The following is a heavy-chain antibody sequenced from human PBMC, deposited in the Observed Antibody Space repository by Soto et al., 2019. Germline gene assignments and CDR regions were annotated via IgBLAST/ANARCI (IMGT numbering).Heavy chain of an antibody. V-gene: IGHV3-23*01. CDR1: GFTFSSYA. Sequence: GGSLRLSCAASGFTFSSYAMSWVRQAPGKGLEWVSAISGSGGSTYYADSVKGRFTISRDNSKNTLYLQMNSLRAEDTAVYYCAKPREAAVTRHYFDYWGQGTLVTVSS. J-gene: IGHJ4*02. D-gene: IGHD4-4*01. CDR3: AKPREAAVTRHYFDY. CDR2: ISGSGGST.